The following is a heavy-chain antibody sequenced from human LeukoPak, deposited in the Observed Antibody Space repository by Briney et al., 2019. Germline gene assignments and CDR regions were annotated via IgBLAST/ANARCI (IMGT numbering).Heavy chain of an antibody. CDR3: ARDRRDVERYYYYGMDV. D-gene: IGHD5-24*01. CDR1: GFTFSSYA. Sequence: GRSLRLSCAASGFTFSSYAMHWVRQAPGKGLEWVAVISYDGSNKYYADSVKGRFTISRDNSKNTLYLQMNSLRAEDTAVYYCARDRRDVERYYYYGMDVWGQGTTVTVSS. CDR2: ISYDGSNK. J-gene: IGHJ6*02. V-gene: IGHV3-30*14.